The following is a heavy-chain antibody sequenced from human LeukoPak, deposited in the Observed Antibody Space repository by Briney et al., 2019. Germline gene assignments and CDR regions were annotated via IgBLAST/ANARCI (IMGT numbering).Heavy chain of an antibody. CDR2: MSYIGIT. V-gene: IGHV4-59*12. CDR3: ARTTDWGSPAYSDY. CDR1: GDSMRSYY. Sequence: SETLSLTCTVSGDSMRSYYWSWIRQPPGQGLEWIGYMSYIGITNYNPSLKSRVTISVDRSKNQVSLKLTSLTAADTAVYYCARTTDWGSPAYSDYWGQGTLVTVSS. D-gene: IGHD7-27*01. J-gene: IGHJ4*02.